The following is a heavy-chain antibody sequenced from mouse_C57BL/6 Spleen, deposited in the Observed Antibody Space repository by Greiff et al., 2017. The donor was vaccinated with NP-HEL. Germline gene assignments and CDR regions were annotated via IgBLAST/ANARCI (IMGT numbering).Heavy chain of an antibody. D-gene: IGHD1-1*01. V-gene: IGHV6-3*01. J-gene: IGHJ2*01. CDR2: IRLKSDNYAT. CDR1: GFTFSNYW. CDR3: TGAVVPHFDY. Sequence: EVKLMESGGGLVQPGGSMKLSCVASGFTFSNYWMNWVRQSPEKGLEWVAQIRLKSDNYATHYAESVKGRFTISRDDSKSSVYLQMNNLRAEDTGIYYCTGAVVPHFDYWGQGTTLTVSS.